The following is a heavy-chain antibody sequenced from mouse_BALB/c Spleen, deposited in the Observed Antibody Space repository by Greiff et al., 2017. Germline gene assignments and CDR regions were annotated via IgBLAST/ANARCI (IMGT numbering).Heavy chain of an antibody. V-gene: IGHV2-2*02. D-gene: IGHD2-4*01. J-gene: IGHJ3*01. CDR1: GFSLTSYG. CDR2: IWSGGST. Sequence: VQGVESGPGLVQPSQSLSITCTVSGFSLTSYGVHWVRQSPGKGLEWLGVIWSGGSTDYNAAFISRLSISKDNSKSQVFFKMNSLQANDTAIYYCARSTMITTAWFAYWGQGTLVTVSA. CDR3: ARSTMITTAWFAY.